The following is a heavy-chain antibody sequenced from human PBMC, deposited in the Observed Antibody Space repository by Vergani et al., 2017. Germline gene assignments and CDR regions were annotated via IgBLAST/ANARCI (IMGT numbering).Heavy chain of an antibody. D-gene: IGHD3-9*01. CDR2: ISPDGCST. J-gene: IGHJ4*02. Sequence: QVQVVQSGAEVGKPWASVKISCKASGYTFTAYYIHWVRQAPEQGLELVGVISPDGCSTFDAQKFQGRVTITRDTSTSTVYVEVTSLRSDDTAVYYCAREPPLTGFFDYWGQGTLVTVSS. CDR1: GYTFTAYY. CDR3: AREPPLTGFFDY. V-gene: IGHV1-46*03.